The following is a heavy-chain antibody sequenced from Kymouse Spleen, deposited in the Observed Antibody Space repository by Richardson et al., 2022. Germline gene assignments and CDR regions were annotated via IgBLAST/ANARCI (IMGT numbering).Heavy chain of an antibody. D-gene: IGHD1-26*01. J-gene: IGHJ4*02. CDR3: ARDSGSQYYFDY. Sequence: QVQLVESGGGVVQPGRSLRLSCAASGFTFSSYGMHWVRQAPGKGLEWVAVIWYDGSNKYYADSVKGRFTISRDNSKNTLYLQMNSLRAEDTAVYYCARDSGSQYYFDYWGQGTLVTVSS. V-gene: IGHV3-33*01. CDR2: IWYDGSNK. CDR1: GFTFSSYG.